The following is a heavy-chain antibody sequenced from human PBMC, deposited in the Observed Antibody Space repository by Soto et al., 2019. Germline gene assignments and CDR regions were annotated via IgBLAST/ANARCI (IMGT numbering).Heavy chain of an antibody. CDR3: ATSSGYASLFDY. Sequence: GESLKISCKGSRYSFTIYWIGWVRQMPGKGLEWMGVIYPADSETRYSPAFQGQVTSSADKSVSTAYLQWSSLKASDTAMYYCATSSGYASLFDYWGQGTQVTVSS. J-gene: IGHJ4*02. V-gene: IGHV5-51*01. CDR1: RYSFTIYW. D-gene: IGHD5-12*01. CDR2: IYPADSET.